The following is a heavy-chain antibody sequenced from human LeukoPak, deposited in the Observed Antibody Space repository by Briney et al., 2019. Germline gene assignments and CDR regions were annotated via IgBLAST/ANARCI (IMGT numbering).Heavy chain of an antibody. CDR1: GFTFSWYS. CDR2: ITRSSSTI. V-gene: IGHV3-48*01. Sequence: GGSLRLSCAVSGFTFSWYSMNWVRQAPGKGLEWDSYITRSSSTIYYADSVKGRFTISRDNAKNSLYLQMNSLRVDDTAVYYCATADRGAFDIWGQGTMVTVSS. J-gene: IGHJ3*02. CDR3: ATADRGAFDI.